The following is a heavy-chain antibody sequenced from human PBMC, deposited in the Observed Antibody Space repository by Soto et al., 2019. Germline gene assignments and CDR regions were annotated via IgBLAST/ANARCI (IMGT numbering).Heavy chain of an antibody. J-gene: IGHJ3*02. CDR1: GFSLSTSGMC. CDR3: ARTTPIAVAGTGAFDI. D-gene: IGHD6-19*01. V-gene: IGHV2-70*11. Sequence: SGPTLVNPTQTLTLTCTFSGFSLSTSGMCVSWIRQPPGRALEWLARIDWDDDKYYSTSLKTRLTISKDTSKNQVVLTMTNMDPVDTATYCCARTTPIAVAGTGAFDIWGQGTMVTVSS. CDR2: IDWDDDK.